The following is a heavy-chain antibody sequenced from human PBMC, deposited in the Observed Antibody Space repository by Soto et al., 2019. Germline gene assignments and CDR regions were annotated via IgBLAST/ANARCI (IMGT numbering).Heavy chain of an antibody. J-gene: IGHJ6*03. CDR2: ISAYNGNT. CDR3: ARVVTITGIPYYYYYMDV. V-gene: IGHV1-18*01. D-gene: IGHD1-20*01. Sequence: GASVKVSCKASGYTFTSYGISWVRQAPGQGLEWMGWISAYNGNTNYAQKLQGRVTMTTDTSTSTAYMELRSLRSDDTAVYYCARVVTITGIPYYYYYMDVWGKGTTVTVS. CDR1: GYTFTSYG.